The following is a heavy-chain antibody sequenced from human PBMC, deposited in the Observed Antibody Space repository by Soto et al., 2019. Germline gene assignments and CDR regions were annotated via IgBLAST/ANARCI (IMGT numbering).Heavy chain of an antibody. V-gene: IGHV3-74*01. Sequence: PGGSLRLSCAASGFTFSSYWMHWVRQAPGTGLVWVSRINSDGSSTSYADSVKGRFTISRDNAKNTLYLQMNSLRAEDTAVYYCASQTGRWFGELPRDYYYYGMDVWGQGTTVTVSS. J-gene: IGHJ6*02. D-gene: IGHD3-10*01. CDR3: ASQTGRWFGELPRDYYYYGMDV. CDR1: GFTFSSYW. CDR2: INSDGSST.